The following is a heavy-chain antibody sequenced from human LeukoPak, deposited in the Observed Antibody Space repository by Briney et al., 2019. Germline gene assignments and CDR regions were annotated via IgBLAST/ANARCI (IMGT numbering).Heavy chain of an antibody. Sequence: ASVKVSCKASGYTFSGYYIHWVRQAPGQGLEWIAWINPSNGDTNYAQKFQGRVTMTRDTSISTAYMELTRLISDDTALYYCARVGSSGWYVHPTLDYWGQGTLVTVSS. CDR3: ARVGSSGWYVHPTLDY. V-gene: IGHV1-2*02. D-gene: IGHD6-19*01. CDR1: GYTFSGYY. J-gene: IGHJ4*02. CDR2: INPSNGDT.